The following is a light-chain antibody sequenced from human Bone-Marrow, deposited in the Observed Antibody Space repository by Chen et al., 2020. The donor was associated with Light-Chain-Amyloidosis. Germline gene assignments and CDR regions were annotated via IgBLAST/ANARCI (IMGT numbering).Light chain of an antibody. V-gene: IGLV3-25*03. J-gene: IGLJ2*01. CDR1: DLPTKY. CDR2: RDT. CDR3: QSADSSGTYEVI. Sequence: SYELTQPPSVSVSPGQTARITCSGDDLPTKYAYWYQQKPGQAPVLVIHRDTERPSGIAERFAGASSGTTATLANSGVQAEDGADYHCQSADSSGTYEVIVGGGTKLTVL.